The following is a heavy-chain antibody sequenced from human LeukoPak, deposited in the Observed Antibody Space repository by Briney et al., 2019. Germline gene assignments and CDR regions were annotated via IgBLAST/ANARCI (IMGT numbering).Heavy chain of an antibody. CDR2: ISSSSSYI. D-gene: IGHD6-13*01. CDR3: EALKGGSWTFDY. V-gene: IGHV3-21*01. J-gene: IGHJ4*02. Sequence: PGGSLSLSCAASGFTFSSYSMNWVRQAPGKGLEWVSSISSSSSYIYYADSVKGRFTISRDNAKNSLYLQMNSLRAEDTAVYYCEALKGGSWTFDYWGQGTLVTVSS. CDR1: GFTFSSYS.